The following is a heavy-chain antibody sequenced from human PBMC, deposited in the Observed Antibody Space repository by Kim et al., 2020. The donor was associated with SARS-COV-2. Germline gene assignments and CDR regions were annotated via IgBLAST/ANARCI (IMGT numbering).Heavy chain of an antibody. Sequence: GGSLRLSCAASGFTFSSYSMNWVRQAPGKGLEWVSFISSSSSYIYYADTVKGRFTISRDNAKNSLYLQMNSLRAEDTAVYYCARDRGYGVGYNSFDYWGQETLDTVSS. V-gene: IGHV3-21*01. CDR3: ARDRGYGVGYNSFDY. CDR1: GFTFSSYS. J-gene: IGHJ4*02. D-gene: IGHD5-12*01. CDR2: ISSSSSYI.